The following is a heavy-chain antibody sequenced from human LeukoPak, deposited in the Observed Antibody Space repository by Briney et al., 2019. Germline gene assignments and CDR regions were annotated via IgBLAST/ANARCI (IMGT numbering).Heavy chain of an antibody. D-gene: IGHD6-6*01. CDR2: IQTSGST. CDR1: GGSISRYY. Sequence: PSETLFLTCTVSGGSISRYYWSWIRQPPGKGLEWIGCIQTSGSTNYNPSLKGRVSISVDTSNIQLSLKLSSVTAADTAMYYCARHWDPAARPPYWYFDLWGRGTLVTVSS. J-gene: IGHJ2*01. CDR3: ARHWDPAARPPYWYFDL. V-gene: IGHV4-4*09.